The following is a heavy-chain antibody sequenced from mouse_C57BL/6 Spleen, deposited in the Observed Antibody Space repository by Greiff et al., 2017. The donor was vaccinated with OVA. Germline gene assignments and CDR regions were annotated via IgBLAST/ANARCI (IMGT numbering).Heavy chain of an antibody. CDR2: IDPENGDT. J-gene: IGHJ4*01. CDR3: TPGGNYDYYAMDY. D-gene: IGHD2-1*01. CDR1: GFNIKDDY. V-gene: IGHV14-4*01. Sequence: EVQLVESGAELVRPGASVKLSCTASGFNIKDDYMHWVKQRPEQGLEWIGWIDPENGDTEYASKFQGKATITADTSSNTAYLQLSSLTSEDTAVYYCTPGGNYDYYAMDYWGQGTSVTVSS.